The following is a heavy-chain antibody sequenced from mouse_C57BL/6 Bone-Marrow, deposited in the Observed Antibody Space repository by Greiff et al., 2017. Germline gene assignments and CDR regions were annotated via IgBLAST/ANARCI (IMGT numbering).Heavy chain of an antibody. J-gene: IGHJ2*01. V-gene: IGHV5-17*01. CDR1: GFTFSDYG. D-gene: IGHD3-3*01. CDR3: AREGTPFDY. CDR2: ISSGSSTI. Sequence: EVKLMESGGGLVKPGGSLKLSCAASGFTFSDYGMHWVRQAPEKGLEWVAYISSGSSTIYYADPVKGRFTISRDNAKNTLFLQMTSLRSEDTAMYYCAREGTPFDYWGQGTTLTVSS.